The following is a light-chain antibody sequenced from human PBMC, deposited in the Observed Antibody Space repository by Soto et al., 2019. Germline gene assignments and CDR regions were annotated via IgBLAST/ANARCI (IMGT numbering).Light chain of an antibody. CDR2: DVS. CDR3: XXYXSSSTLLYV. V-gene: IGLV2-14*01. J-gene: IGLJ1*01. CDR1: SSDVGGYNY. Sequence: QSALTQPASVSGSPGQSITISCTGTSSDVGGYNYVSWYQQHPGKAPKLMIYDVSNRPSGVSNRFSGSKSGNTASLTISGXXXXXXXXXXXXXYXSSSTLLYVFGTGTKLTVL.